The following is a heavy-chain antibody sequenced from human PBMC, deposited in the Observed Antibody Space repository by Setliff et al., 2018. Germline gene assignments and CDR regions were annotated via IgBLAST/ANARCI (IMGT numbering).Heavy chain of an antibody. CDR3: ARGGSIYDHVWGSYRFVDS. CDR2: INPYTGDT. J-gene: IGHJ4*02. CDR1: GYTFNHYG. V-gene: IGHV1-2*02. D-gene: IGHD3-16*02. Sequence: ASVKVSCKASGYTFNHYGITWVRQAPGQGLEWMGWINPYTGDTDYAPKFQGRVTVTRDTSVTTAYMDLTRLTSDDTAVYYCARGGSIYDHVWGSYRFVDSWGQGTLVTVSS.